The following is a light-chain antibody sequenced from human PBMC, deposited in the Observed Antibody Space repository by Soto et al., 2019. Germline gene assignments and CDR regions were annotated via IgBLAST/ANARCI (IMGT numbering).Light chain of an antibody. Sequence: EIVMTQSPATLSVSPGERAILSCRASQSISINLAWYQQKPGQAPRLLIYAASNRATGVPARFSGSWSGTEFTVTISSLQSEDFAVYYCQQYNNWITFGQGTRLEIK. J-gene: IGKJ5*01. V-gene: IGKV3-15*01. CDR2: AAS. CDR1: QSISIN. CDR3: QQYNNWIT.